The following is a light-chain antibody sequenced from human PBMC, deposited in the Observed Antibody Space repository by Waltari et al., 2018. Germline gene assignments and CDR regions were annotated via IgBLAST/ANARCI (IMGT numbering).Light chain of an antibody. V-gene: IGLV1-40*01. J-gene: IGLJ3*02. CDR1: SSNIGAGYE. CDR3: QSHDSSLSAGV. CDR2: RNS. Sequence: QSVLTQPPSVSGAPGQRVTIPCTGRSSNIGAGYELNWYQQLPGTAPKLLISRNSNRPSGVPDRFSGSKSGTSASLAITGLQAEDEADYYCQSHDSSLSAGVFGGGTKLTVL.